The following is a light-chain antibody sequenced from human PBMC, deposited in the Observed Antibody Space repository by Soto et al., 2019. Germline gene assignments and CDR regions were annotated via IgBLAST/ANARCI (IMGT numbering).Light chain of an antibody. V-gene: IGLV2-23*01. Sequence: QSVLTQPASVSGSPGQSITISCTGTSSNVGTYNLVSWYQQHPGKAPKLIIYEGSKRPSGVSNRFSGSKSGNTASLTISGLQAEDEADYHCCSYAGNSTVIFAGGTQLTVL. CDR2: EGS. CDR1: SSNVGTYNL. J-gene: IGLJ2*01. CDR3: CSYAGNSTVI.